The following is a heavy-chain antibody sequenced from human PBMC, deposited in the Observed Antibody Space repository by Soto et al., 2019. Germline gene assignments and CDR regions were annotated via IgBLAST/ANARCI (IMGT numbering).Heavy chain of an antibody. CDR2: TYYRSQWYH. Sequence: QVQLQQSGPGLVKPSQTLSLTCAISGDSVSSNSAAWNWIRQSPSRGLEWLGRTYYRSQWYHDYAVSVKIRITISPDTSTNQFSLQLSAVTPEATAVYYCASQALRGGLWFDPWGQGSLVTVSS. V-gene: IGHV6-1*01. D-gene: IGHD3-10*01. J-gene: IGHJ5*02. CDR3: ASQALRGGLWFDP. CDR1: GDSVSSNSAA.